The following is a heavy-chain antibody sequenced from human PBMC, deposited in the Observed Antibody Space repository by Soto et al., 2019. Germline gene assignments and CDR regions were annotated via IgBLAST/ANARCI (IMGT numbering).Heavy chain of an antibody. CDR2: IKQDGSQK. V-gene: IGHV3-7*01. CDR1: RFTFSNYW. D-gene: IGHD3-3*01. CDR3: ARPWNTDYTTDAFDI. Sequence: EVQLVESGGGLVQPGGSLRLSCAASRFTFSNYWMTWVRQAPGKGLEWVANIKQDGSQKYYADSVKGRFTISRDNAKNSLYLQMNNLRAEDTAVYYCARPWNTDYTTDAFDIWGQGTMVTVSS. J-gene: IGHJ3*02.